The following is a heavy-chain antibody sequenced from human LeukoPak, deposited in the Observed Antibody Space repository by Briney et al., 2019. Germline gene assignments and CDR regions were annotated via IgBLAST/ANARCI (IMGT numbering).Heavy chain of an antibody. CDR1: GYTFTAYY. V-gene: IGHV1-2*02. CDR3: ARSSRGDY. CDR2: INPNNGGT. D-gene: IGHD1-26*01. J-gene: IGHJ4*02. Sequence: ASVRVSCKASGYTFTAYYIHWVRQAPGQGLEWMGWINPNNGGTHYAQKFQGRVTLTRDSSISTAYMEVRSPRSDDTAVYYCARSSRGDYWGQGTQVTVSS.